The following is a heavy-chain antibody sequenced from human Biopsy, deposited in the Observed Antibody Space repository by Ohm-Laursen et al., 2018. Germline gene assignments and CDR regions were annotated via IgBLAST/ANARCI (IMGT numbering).Heavy chain of an antibody. J-gene: IGHJ4*02. V-gene: IGHV1-69*01. CDR1: VGTFTNYT. CDR2: IITMFGTA. Sequence: SWANVSCKASVGTFTNYTISWVRQAPGQGLEWMGGIITMFGTANYAQMFQGRVTISADESTSTSYMELSSLTTEDTAIYYCARGPHSGSHSCFDYWGRGTLVTVSS. D-gene: IGHD1-26*01. CDR3: ARGPHSGSHSCFDY.